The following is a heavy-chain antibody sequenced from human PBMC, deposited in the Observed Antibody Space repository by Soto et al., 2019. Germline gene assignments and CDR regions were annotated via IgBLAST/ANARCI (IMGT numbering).Heavy chain of an antibody. CDR3: ARLVSSWYYFDY. J-gene: IGHJ4*02. Sequence: SLTCTVSGGSISSSSYYWGWIRQPPGKGLEWIGSIYYSGSTYYNPSLKSRVTISVDTSKNQFSLKLSSVTAADTAVYYCARLVSSWYYFDYWGQGTLVTVSS. D-gene: IGHD6-13*01. V-gene: IGHV4-39*01. CDR2: IYYSGST. CDR1: GGSISSSSYY.